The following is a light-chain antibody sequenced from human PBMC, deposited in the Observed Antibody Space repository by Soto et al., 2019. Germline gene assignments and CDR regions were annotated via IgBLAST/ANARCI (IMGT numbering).Light chain of an antibody. V-gene: IGKV1-5*01. Sequence: DIQMTKSPSTLSASIGDRITITSRASQSINNWLAWYQQKPGKAPKLLIYDASSMKSGVPSRFSGSGSGTELTLTISSLQPDDFATYYCQQYIGYPITFGQGIRLEIK. J-gene: IGKJ5*01. CDR2: DAS. CDR1: QSINNW. CDR3: QQYIGYPIT.